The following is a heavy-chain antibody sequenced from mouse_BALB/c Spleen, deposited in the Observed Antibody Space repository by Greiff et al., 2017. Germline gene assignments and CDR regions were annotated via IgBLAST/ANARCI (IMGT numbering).Heavy chain of an antibody. CDR1: GFTFSSFG. J-gene: IGHJ1*01. CDR2: ISSGSSTI. Sequence: EVKLMESGGGLVQPGGSRKLSCAASGFTFSSFGMHWVRQAPEKGLEWVAYISSGSSTIYYADTVKGRFTISRDNPKNTLFLQMTSLRSEDTAMYYCARFGYYGNYVGYFDVWGAGTTVTVSS. D-gene: IGHD2-1*01. V-gene: IGHV5-17*02. CDR3: ARFGYYGNYVGYFDV.